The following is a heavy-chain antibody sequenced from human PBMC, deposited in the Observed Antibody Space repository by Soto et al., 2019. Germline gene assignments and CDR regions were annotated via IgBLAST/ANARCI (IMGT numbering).Heavy chain of an antibody. CDR3: TRFVVGSYGYFDY. Sequence: GGSLRLSCVASGFTFSGYWMHWVRQVPGKGLVWVSRISSDGITTTYADSVKGRFTISRDNAKNTLYLQMNSLRAEDTAMYYCTRFVVGSYGYFDYWGQGALVTVSS. V-gene: IGHV3-74*01. CDR1: GFTFSGYW. CDR2: ISSDGITT. D-gene: IGHD2-15*01. J-gene: IGHJ4*02.